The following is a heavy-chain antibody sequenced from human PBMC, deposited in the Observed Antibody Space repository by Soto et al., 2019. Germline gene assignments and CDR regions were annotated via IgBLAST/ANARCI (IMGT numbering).Heavy chain of an antibody. Sequence: VGSLTLSCAASGFTFSSYRMNWVRQAPGKGMEWVSSISSSSSYIYYADSVKGRFTISRDNAKNSLYLQMNSLRAEDTAVYYCARDRVFGVVTYYYYYGMDVWGQGTTVTVSS. J-gene: IGHJ6*02. CDR1: GFTFSSYR. CDR2: ISSSSSYI. CDR3: ARDRVFGVVTYYYYYGMDV. D-gene: IGHD3-3*01. V-gene: IGHV3-21*01.